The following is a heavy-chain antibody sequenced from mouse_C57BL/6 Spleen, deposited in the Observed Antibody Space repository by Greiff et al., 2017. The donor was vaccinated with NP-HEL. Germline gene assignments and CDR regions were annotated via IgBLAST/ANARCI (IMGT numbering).Heavy chain of an antibody. J-gene: IGHJ4*01. D-gene: IGHD2-5*01. CDR3: TAYYSNYGGAMDY. V-gene: IGHV6-3*01. Sequence: EVMLVESGGGLVQPGGSMKLSCVASGFTFSNYWMNWVRQSPEKGLEWVAQIRLKSDNYATHYAESVKGRFTISRDESKSSVYLQMNNLRAEDTGIYYCTAYYSNYGGAMDYWGQGTSVTVSS. CDR1: GFTFSNYW. CDR2: IRLKSDNYAT.